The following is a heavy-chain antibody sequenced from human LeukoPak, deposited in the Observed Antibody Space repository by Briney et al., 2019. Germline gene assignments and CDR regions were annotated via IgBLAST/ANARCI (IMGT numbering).Heavy chain of an antibody. Sequence: SVEVSCKASGGTFSSYAISWVRQAPGQGLEWMGRIIPILGIANYAQKFQGRVTITADKSTSTAYMELSSLRSEDTAVYYCAGTPWDCGVNCYPLPYYFSYWGQGILVTFS. CDR2: IIPILGIA. CDR3: AGTPWDCGVNCYPLPYYFSY. V-gene: IGHV1-69*04. D-gene: IGHD2-21*02. J-gene: IGHJ4*02. CDR1: GGTFSSYA.